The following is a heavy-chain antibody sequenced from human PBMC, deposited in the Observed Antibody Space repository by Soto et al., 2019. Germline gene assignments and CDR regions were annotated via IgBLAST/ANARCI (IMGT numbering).Heavy chain of an antibody. CDR3: ARGGTLQILDY. J-gene: IGHJ4*02. CDR2: IWYDGSNK. V-gene: IGHV3-33*08. D-gene: IGHD1-26*01. CDR1: GFTFSTYA. Sequence: GGSQRLSSTASGFTFSTYARTWVRQAPGKGLEWVAVIWYDGSNKYYADSVKGRFTISRDNSKNTLYLQMNSLRAEDTAVYYCARGGTLQILDYWGQGTLVTVSS.